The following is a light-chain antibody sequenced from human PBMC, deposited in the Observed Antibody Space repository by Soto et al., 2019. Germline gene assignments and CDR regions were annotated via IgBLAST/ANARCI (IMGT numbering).Light chain of an antibody. Sequence: NFMLTQPHSVSESPGKTVTISCTRSSGSIASNYVQWYQQRPGSAPTTVIYEDNQRPSAVPDRFSGSTDGSSNSASLTISGLQTEDEADYYCQSYDSSTVVFGGGTEVTVL. CDR3: QSYDSSTVV. J-gene: IGLJ2*01. CDR1: SGSIASNY. V-gene: IGLV6-57*04. CDR2: EDN.